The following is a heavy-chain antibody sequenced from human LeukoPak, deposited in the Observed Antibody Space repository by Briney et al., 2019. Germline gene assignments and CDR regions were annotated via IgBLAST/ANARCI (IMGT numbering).Heavy chain of an antibody. CDR2: IWYDGSNK. J-gene: IGHJ4*02. V-gene: IGHV3-33*01. CDR3: ARGNYESSGYYDY. Sequence: GGSLRLSCAAAGFTFSSYGMHWVRQAPGKRLEWVAVIWYDGSNKYYADSVKGRFTISRDNYKNTLDLQMNSLRAEDTAVYYCARGNYESSGYYDYWGQGTPVTVSS. D-gene: IGHD3-22*01. CDR1: GFTFSSYG.